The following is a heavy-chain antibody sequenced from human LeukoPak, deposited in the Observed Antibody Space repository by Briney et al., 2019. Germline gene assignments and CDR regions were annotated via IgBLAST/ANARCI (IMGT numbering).Heavy chain of an antibody. J-gene: IGHJ5*02. CDR1: GFTFSNYA. V-gene: IGHV3-23*01. CDR2: ISGSGGST. Sequence: GGSLRLSCAASGFTFSNYAMSWVRQAPGKGLEWVSAISGSGGSTYYADSVKGRFTISRDNSKNTLFLQMNSLIAEDTAVYYCAKDPRKSTMVRGVILFDPWGQGTLVTVSS. CDR3: AKDPRKSTMVRGVILFDP. D-gene: IGHD3-10*01.